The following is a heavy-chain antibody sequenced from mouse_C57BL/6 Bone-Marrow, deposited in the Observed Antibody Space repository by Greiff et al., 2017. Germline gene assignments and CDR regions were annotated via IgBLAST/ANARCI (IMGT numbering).Heavy chain of an antibody. CDR2: ISSGGSYT. V-gene: IGHV5-6*01. CDR1: GFTFSSYG. J-gene: IGHJ4*01. CDR3: ARLRRVRSYYAMDY. Sequence: EVQRVESGGDLVKPGGSLKLSCAASGFTFSSYGMSWVRQTPDKRLEWVATISSGGSYTYYPDSVKGRFTISRDNAKNTRYLQMSSLKSEDTAVYYWARLRRVRSYYAMDYWGQGTSVTVSS. D-gene: IGHD2-12*01.